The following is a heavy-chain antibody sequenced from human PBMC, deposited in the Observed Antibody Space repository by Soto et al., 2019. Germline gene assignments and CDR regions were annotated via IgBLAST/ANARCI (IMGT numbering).Heavy chain of an antibody. D-gene: IGHD5-12*01. Sequence: ASVKVSCKASGYTFTGYYMHWVRQAPGQGLEWMGSINPNSGGTNYAQKFQGWVTMTRDTSISTAYMELSRLRSDDTAVYYCARDSRTLAATTFYYYYYYMDVWGKGTTVTVSS. J-gene: IGHJ6*03. V-gene: IGHV1-2*04. CDR3: ARDSRTLAATTFYYYYYYMDV. CDR2: INPNSGGT. CDR1: GYTFTGYY.